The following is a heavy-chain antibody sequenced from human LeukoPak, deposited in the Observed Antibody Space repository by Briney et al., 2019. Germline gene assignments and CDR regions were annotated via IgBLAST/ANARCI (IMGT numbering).Heavy chain of an antibody. D-gene: IGHD2-15*01. Sequence: GRSLRLSCAASGFTFSNYGMHWVRQAPGKGLEWVALIWYDGSNKYYADSVKGRFTISRDNAKNSLYLQMNSLRAEDTAVYYCARDLLLDYWGQGTLVTVSS. V-gene: IGHV3-33*01. CDR1: GFTFSNYG. CDR3: ARDLLLDY. CDR2: IWYDGSNK. J-gene: IGHJ4*02.